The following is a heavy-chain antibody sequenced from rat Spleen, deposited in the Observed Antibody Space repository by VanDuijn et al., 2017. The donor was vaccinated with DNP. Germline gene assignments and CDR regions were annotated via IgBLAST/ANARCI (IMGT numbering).Heavy chain of an antibody. CDR2: ISYSGST. CDR3: ARWTRYFDY. J-gene: IGHJ2*01. D-gene: IGHD1-7*01. Sequence: EVQLQESGPGLVKPSQSLSLSCSVTGYSITSNYWGWIRKFPGNKMEYIGHISYSGSTNYNPSLRSRISITRDTSKSHFFLHLNSVTTEDTATYYCARWTRYFDYWGQGVMVTVSS. V-gene: IGHV3-1*01. CDR1: GYSITSNY.